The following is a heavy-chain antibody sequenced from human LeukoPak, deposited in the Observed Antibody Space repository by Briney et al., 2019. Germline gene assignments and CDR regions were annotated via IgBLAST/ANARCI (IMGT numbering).Heavy chain of an antibody. D-gene: IGHD6-19*01. Sequence: PSETLSLTCTVSGDSISSGSYYWSWIRQPAGKGLEWIGRIYTSGRTNYNPSLKSRVTISVDTSKNQFSLKLSSVTAADTAVYYCARVCAPRSGWHYYMDVWGKGTTVTVSS. J-gene: IGHJ6*03. V-gene: IGHV4-61*02. CDR3: ARVCAPRSGWHYYMDV. CDR2: IYTSGRT. CDR1: GDSISSGSYY.